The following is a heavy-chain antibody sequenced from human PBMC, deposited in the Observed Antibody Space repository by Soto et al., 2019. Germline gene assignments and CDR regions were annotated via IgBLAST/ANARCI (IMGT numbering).Heavy chain of an antibody. CDR1: GYTFTSYY. J-gene: IGHJ5*02. CDR3: AITSGGYCSSTSCPPRFDT. CDR2: INPSGGST. Sequence: ASVKVSCKASGYTFTSYYMHWVRQAPGQGLEWMGIINPSGGSTSYAQKFQGRVTMTRDTSTSTVYVELSSLRSEDTAVYYCAITSGGYCSSTSCPPRFDTWGKGTLVTVSS. D-gene: IGHD2-2*01. V-gene: IGHV1-46*01.